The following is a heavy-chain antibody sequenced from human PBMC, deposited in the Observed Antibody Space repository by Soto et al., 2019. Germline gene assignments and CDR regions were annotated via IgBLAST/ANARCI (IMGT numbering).Heavy chain of an antibody. D-gene: IGHD2-21*02. CDR1: GGTFSSYA. CDR3: ASDSLQYLAYCGGDCYSGFDY. V-gene: IGHV1-69*01. J-gene: IGHJ4*02. Sequence: QVQLVQSGAEVKKPGSSVKVSCKASGGTFSSYAISWVRQAPGQGLEWMGGIIPIFGTANYAQKFQGRVTITAEESTSTAYMELSSLRSEDTAVYYCASDSLQYLAYCGGDCYSGFDYWVQGTLVTVSS. CDR2: IIPIFGTA.